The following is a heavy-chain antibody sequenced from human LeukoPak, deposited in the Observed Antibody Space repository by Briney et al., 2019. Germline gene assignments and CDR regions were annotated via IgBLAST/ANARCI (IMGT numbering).Heavy chain of an antibody. D-gene: IGHD3-22*01. J-gene: IGHJ4*02. V-gene: IGHV4-59*01. CDR3: ARGDYYDSSGFDY. CDR1: GGSISSYY. Sequence: SETLSLTCTVSGGSISSYYWSWIRQPPGKGLEWIGYIYYSGSTNYNPSLRSRVTISVDTSKNQFSLKLSSVTAADTAVYYCARGDYYDSSGFDYWGQGTLVTVSS. CDR2: IYYSGST.